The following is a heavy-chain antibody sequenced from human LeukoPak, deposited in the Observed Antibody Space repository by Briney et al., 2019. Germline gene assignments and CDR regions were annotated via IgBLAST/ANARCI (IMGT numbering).Heavy chain of an antibody. CDR3: ARDFSSSSTVYYYYYMDV. D-gene: IGHD6-6*01. CDR2: ISYSGTT. CDR1: GGSISSRPYY. J-gene: IGHJ6*03. V-gene: IGHV4-39*07. Sequence: SETLSLTCTVSGGSISSRPYYWGWVRQPPGKGLEWIGTISYSGTTYYSPSLKSRVTISLDTSKNQFSLKLSSVTTADTAIYYCARDFSSSSTVYYYYYMDVWGKGTTVTVSS.